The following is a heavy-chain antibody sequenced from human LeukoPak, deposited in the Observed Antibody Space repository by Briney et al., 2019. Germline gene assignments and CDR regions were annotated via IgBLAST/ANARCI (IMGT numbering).Heavy chain of an antibody. CDR2: ISSSSSYI. J-gene: IGHJ6*03. D-gene: IGHD5-18*01. V-gene: IGHV3-21*01. CDR1: GFTFSRYT. Sequence: GGSLRLSCAASGFTFSRYTMNWVRQAPGKGLEWVSSISSSSSYIYYADSVKGRFTISRDNAKNSLYLQMSSLRAEDTAVYYCARDGDTGMVGGYYYYMDVWGKGTTVTVSS. CDR3: ARDGDTGMVGGYYYYMDV.